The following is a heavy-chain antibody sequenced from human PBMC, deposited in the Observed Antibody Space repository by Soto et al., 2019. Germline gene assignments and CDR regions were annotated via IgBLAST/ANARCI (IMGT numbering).Heavy chain of an antibody. Sequence: VQVAQSGAEVKEPGASVKVSCKASGYSSSNYYTHWVRQAPGQGLEWMGIVNPYGTSSNYAHSFQCRVTLTRDTSTNTDYMELSRLTSDDTAVYYCTSVTTIWSNWGQGTLVTVSS. CDR2: VNPYGTSS. D-gene: IGHD2-21*02. CDR3: TSVTTIWSN. CDR1: GYSSSNYY. V-gene: IGHV1-46*01. J-gene: IGHJ4*02.